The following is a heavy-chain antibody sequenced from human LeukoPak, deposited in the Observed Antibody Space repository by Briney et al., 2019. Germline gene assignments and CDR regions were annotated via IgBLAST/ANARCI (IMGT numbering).Heavy chain of an antibody. CDR3: ARGLYNWNYVDYYYYGMDV. CDR1: GGSISSSSYY. V-gene: IGHV4-39*01. J-gene: IGHJ6*02. Sequence: SETLSLTCTVSGGSISSSSYYWGWIRQPPGKGLEWIGSIYYSGSTYYNPSLKSRVTISVDTSKNQFSLKLSSVTAADTAVYYCARGLYNWNYVDYYYYGMDVWGQGTTVTVSS. D-gene: IGHD1-7*01. CDR2: IYYSGST.